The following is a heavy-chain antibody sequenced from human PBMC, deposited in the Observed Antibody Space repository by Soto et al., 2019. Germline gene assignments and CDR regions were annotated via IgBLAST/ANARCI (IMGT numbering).Heavy chain of an antibody. V-gene: IGHV1-3*01. CDR1: GYTFTSYA. Sequence: ASVKVSCKASGYTFTSYAMHWVRQAPGQRLEWVGWINAGNGNTKYSQKFQGRVTITRDTSASTAYMELRSLRSEDTAVYYCARECPEDCACDCYSGCMDVCGQGTTVTVSS. CDR2: INAGNGNT. CDR3: ARECPEDCACDCYSGCMDV. D-gene: IGHD2-21*02. J-gene: IGHJ6*02.